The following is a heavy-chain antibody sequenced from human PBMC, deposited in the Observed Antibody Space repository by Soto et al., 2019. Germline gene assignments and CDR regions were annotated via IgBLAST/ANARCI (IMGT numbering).Heavy chain of an antibody. J-gene: IGHJ3*01. V-gene: IGHV4-31*03. Sequence: QVQLQESGPGLVQPSQTLSLTCTVSGGSISGAVNYWTWIRQRPGKGLEWIGHIYYSGSTYYNPSINIRVAITVQASKHQFSLNLRSMTVADTAVYYCARDGYNYGSNAYDVWGQGTMVTVSS. CDR2: IYYSGST. CDR1: GGSISGAVNY. D-gene: IGHD5-18*01. CDR3: ARDGYNYGSNAYDV.